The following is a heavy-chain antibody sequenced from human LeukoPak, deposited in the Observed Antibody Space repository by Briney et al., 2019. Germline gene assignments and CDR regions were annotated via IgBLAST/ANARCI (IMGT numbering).Heavy chain of an antibody. CDR1: GGSISSSSYY. CDR2: IYYSGST. D-gene: IGHD3-3*02. J-gene: IGHJ4*02. Sequence: SETLSLTCTVSGGSISSSSYYWGWIRQPPGKGLEWIGSIYYSGSTYYNPSLKSRVTISVDTSKNQFSLKLSSVTAADTAVYYCARVEGPSIFGVVDYWGQGTLVTVSS. CDR3: ARVEGPSIFGVVDY. V-gene: IGHV4-39*07.